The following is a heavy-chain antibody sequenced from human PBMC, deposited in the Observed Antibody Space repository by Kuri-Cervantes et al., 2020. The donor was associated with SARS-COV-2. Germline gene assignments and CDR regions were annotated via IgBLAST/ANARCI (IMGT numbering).Heavy chain of an antibody. CDR2: INPNSGGT. V-gene: IGHV1-2*02. J-gene: IGHJ4*02. CDR3: ARVLGSSTSCYWD. Sequence: ASVKVSCKASGYTFTGYYMHWVRQAPGQGLEWMGWINPNSGGTNYAQKFQSRFTMTRDTSISTAYMELSRLRSDDTAVYYCARVLGSSTSCYWDWGQGTLVTVSS. D-gene: IGHD2-2*01. CDR1: GYTFTGYY.